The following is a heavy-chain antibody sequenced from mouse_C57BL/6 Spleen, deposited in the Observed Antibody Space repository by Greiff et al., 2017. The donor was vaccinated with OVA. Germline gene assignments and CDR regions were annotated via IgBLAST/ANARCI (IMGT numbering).Heavy chain of an antibody. CDR3: ARGYGGFAY. V-gene: IGHV1-42*01. CDR1: GYSFTGYY. D-gene: IGHD1-1*01. J-gene: IGHJ3*01. Sequence: DVKLQESGPELVKPGASVKISCKASGYSFTGYYMNWVKQSPEKSLEWIGEINPSTGGTTYNQKFKAKATLTVDKSSSTAYMQLKSLTSEDSAVYYCARGYGGFAYWGQGTLVTVSA. CDR2: INPSTGGT.